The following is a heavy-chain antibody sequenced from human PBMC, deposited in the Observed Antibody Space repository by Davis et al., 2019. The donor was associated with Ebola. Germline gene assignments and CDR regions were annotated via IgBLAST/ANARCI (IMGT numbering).Heavy chain of an antibody. Sequence: SETLSLTCAVSGGSISSSNWWSWVRQPPGKGLEWIGEIYHSGSTNYNPSLESRVTISVDTSKNQFSLKLSSVTAADTAVYYCARGFGTHYDFWSGYPARGLDVWGQGTTVTVSS. J-gene: IGHJ6*02. CDR3: ARGFGTHYDFWSGYPARGLDV. CDR2: IYHSGST. V-gene: IGHV4-4*02. CDR1: GGSISSSNW. D-gene: IGHD3-3*01.